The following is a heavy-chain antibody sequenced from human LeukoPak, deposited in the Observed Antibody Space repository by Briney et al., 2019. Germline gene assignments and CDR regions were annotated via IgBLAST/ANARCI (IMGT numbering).Heavy chain of an antibody. CDR2: IKQDGSEK. J-gene: IGHJ4*02. Sequence: GGSLRLSCVASEFTFSTYWMSWVRRAPGKGLEWVANIKQDGSEKNYVDSVKGRFTISRDNAKNSLYLQMNSLRAEDTAEYYCARDTRGIFDYWGQGTLVTVSS. CDR1: EFTFSTYW. CDR3: ARDTRGIFDY. V-gene: IGHV3-7*05. D-gene: IGHD3-10*01.